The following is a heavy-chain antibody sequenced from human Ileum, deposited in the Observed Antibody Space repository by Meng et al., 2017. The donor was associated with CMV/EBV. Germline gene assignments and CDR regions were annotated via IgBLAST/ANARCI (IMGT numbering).Heavy chain of an antibody. Sequence: SETLSLTCTVSGASISSSSYYWDWIRQPPGKGLEWIATIYYSGSTYYNPSLKSRVTMSVDTSKNQFSLKLSSVTAADTAVYYCARRPSGNPFDYRGQGTLVTVSS. D-gene: IGHD1-1*01. J-gene: IGHJ4*02. CDR1: GASISSSSYY. V-gene: IGHV4-39*01. CDR2: IYYSGST. CDR3: ARRPSGNPFDY.